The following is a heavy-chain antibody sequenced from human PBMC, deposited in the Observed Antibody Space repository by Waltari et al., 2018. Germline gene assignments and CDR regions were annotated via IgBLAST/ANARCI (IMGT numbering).Heavy chain of an antibody. CDR2: IIPILGIA. CDR3: ARVIETYYYDSSGYSALGY. D-gene: IGHD3-22*01. J-gene: IGHJ4*02. CDR1: GGTFSSYT. Sequence: QVQLVQSGAEVKKPGSSVKVSCKASGGTFSSYTISWVRQAPGHGLEWMGRIIPILGIANYAQKFQGRVTITADKSTSTAYMELSSLRSEDTAVYYCARVIETYYYDSSGYSALGYWGQGTLVTVSS. V-gene: IGHV1-69*02.